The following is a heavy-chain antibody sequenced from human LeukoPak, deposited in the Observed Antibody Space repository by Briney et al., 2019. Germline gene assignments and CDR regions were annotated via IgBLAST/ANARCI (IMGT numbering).Heavy chain of an antibody. CDR2: INPSGGST. CDR1: GYTFTSYY. V-gene: IGHV1-46*01. D-gene: IGHD6-19*01. Sequence: GASVKVSCKASGYTFTSYYMHWVRQAPGQGLEWMGIINPSGGSTSYAQKFQGRVTMTRDTSTSTVYMELSSLRSEDTAVYYCAIREQWLVHADAFDIWGQGTMVTVSS. CDR3: AIREQWLVHADAFDI. J-gene: IGHJ3*02.